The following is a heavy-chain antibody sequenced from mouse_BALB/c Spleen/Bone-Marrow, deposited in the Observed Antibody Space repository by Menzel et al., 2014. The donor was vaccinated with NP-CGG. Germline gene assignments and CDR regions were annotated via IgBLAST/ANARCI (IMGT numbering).Heavy chain of an antibody. CDR3: ARVKLPRSRGLDY. V-gene: IGHV14-3*02. CDR1: DFNFKDTY. J-gene: IGHJ2*01. D-gene: IGHD1-1*01. Sequence: VQLQQSGAELVKPGASVKLSCTASDFNFKDTYMHWVNQRPEQGLEWIGRIDPANGNTKYDPKFQGKATITADTSSNTVYLQRSSLTSEDTAVYYCARVKLPRSRGLDYWGQGTTLTVSS. CDR2: IDPANGNT.